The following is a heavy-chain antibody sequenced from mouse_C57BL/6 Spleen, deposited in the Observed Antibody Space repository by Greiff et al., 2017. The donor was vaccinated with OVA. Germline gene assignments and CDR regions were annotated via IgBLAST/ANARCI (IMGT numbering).Heavy chain of an antibody. J-gene: IGHJ4*01. CDR2: IDPETGGT. CDR1: GYTFTDYE. D-gene: IGHD1-1*01. V-gene: IGHV1-15*01. Sequence: QVQLQESGAELVRPGASVTLSCKASGYTFTDYEMHWVKQTPVHGLEWIGAIDPETGGTAYNQKFKGKAILTADKSSSTAYMELRSLTSEDSAVYYCTKPCGSSYGGDLDYWGQGTTVTVSS. CDR3: TKPCGSSYGGDLDY.